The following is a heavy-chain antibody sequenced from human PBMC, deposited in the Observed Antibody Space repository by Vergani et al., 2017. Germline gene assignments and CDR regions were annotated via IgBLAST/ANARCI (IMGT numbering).Heavy chain of an antibody. CDR2: INAGNGNT. V-gene: IGHV1-3*01. J-gene: IGHJ4*02. CDR1: GYTFTSYA. D-gene: IGHD2-8*02. CDR3: ARVRAVLYYFDY. Sequence: QVQLVQSGAEVKKPGASVKVSCKASGYTFTSYAMHWVRQAPGQRLEWMGWINAGNGNTKYSQKFQGRVTITRDTSASTAYMELSSLRSEDTAVYYCARVRAVLYYFDYWGQGTPVTVSS.